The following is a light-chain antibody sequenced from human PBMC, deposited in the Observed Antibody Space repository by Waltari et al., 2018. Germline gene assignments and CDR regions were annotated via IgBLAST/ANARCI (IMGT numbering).Light chain of an antibody. V-gene: IGLV2-14*03. CDR3: CSYTSSRTWV. CDR1: SREVGGYNY. Sequence: QSALTPPASVSGSPGQSIAISCTGTSREVGGYNYVSWYQLHPAKAPKLMIYDVTNRPSGVSNRFSGSKSGNTASLTISGLQAEDEADYYCCSYTSSRTWVFGGGTKVTVL. J-gene: IGLJ3*02. CDR2: DVT.